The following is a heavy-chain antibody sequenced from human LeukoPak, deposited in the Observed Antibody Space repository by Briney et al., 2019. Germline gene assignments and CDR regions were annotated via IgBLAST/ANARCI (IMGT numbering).Heavy chain of an antibody. CDR3: ARDDYGVFDAFDV. Sequence: SETLSLTCTVSGGSISSHYWSWIRQPPGKGLEWIGYIYNSGSTNYNPSLKSRVTISLDTSKNQSSLHLTSVTAADTAVYFCARDDYGVFDAFDVWGQGTVVTVSS. D-gene: IGHD3-16*01. CDR2: IYNSGST. V-gene: IGHV4-59*08. J-gene: IGHJ3*01. CDR1: GGSISSHY.